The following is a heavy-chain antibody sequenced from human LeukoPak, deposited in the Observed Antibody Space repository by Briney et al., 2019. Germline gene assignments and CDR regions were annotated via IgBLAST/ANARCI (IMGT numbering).Heavy chain of an antibody. CDR1: GFTFDDYA. CDR2: ISWNSGSI. V-gene: IGHV3-9*01. J-gene: IGHJ4*02. Sequence: GGSLRLSCAASGFTFDDYAMHWVRQAPGKGLEWVSGISWNSGSIGYADSVKGRFTISRDNAKNSLYLQMNSLRAEDTALYYCAKMGYYGSGSNNDYWGQGTLVTVSS. D-gene: IGHD3-10*01. CDR3: AKMGYYGSGSNNDY.